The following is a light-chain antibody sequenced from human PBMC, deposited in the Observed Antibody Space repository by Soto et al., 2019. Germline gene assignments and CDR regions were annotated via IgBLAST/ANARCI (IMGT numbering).Light chain of an antibody. Sequence: EIVLTQSPGTLSLSPGERATLSCRASQSVSSSYLAWYQQKPGQALRLLIYGASSRATGIPDRFSGSGSGTDITLTISRLEPEDFAVYYCQQYGSSPEKTFGQGTKREIK. CDR2: GAS. J-gene: IGKJ2*01. V-gene: IGKV3-20*01. CDR3: QQYGSSPEKT. CDR1: QSVSSSY.